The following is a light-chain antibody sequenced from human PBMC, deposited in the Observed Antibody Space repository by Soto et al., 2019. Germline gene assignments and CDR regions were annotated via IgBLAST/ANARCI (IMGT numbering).Light chain of an antibody. Sequence: QSVLTQPRSVSGSPGQSVTISCTGTSSDVGYYNYVSWYQQHPGEAPKLMISDVSKRPSGVPDRFSGSKSGNTASLTISGLQAEDEADYYCCSYAGTYTFVFGGGTQLTVL. CDR1: SSDVGYYNY. J-gene: IGLJ2*01. V-gene: IGLV2-11*01. CDR2: DVS. CDR3: CSYAGTYTFV.